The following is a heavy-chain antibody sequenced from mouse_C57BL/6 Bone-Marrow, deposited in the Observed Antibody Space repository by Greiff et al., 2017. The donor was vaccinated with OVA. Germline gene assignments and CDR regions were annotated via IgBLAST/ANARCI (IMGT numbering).Heavy chain of an antibody. J-gene: IGHJ1*03. CDR3: GRGEVYYGNYEWYFDV. Sequence: QVQLQQSGAELVKPGASVKISCKASGYAFSSYWMNWVKQRPGKGLEWIGQIYPGDGDTNYNGKFKGKATLTADKSSSTAYMQLSSLTSEDSAVYCCGRGEVYYGNYEWYFDVWGTGTTVTVAS. CDR1: GYAFSSYW. D-gene: IGHD2-1*01. CDR2: IYPGDGDT. V-gene: IGHV1-80*01.